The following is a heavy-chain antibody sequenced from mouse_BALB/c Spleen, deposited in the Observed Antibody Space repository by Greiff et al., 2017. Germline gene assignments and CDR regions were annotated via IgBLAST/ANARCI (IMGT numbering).Heavy chain of an antibody. Sequence: EVQLQQSGPGLVKPSQSLSLTCTVTGYSITSDYAWNWIRQFPGNKLEWMGYISYSGSTSYNPSLKSRISITRDTSKNQFFLQLNSVTTEDTATYYCARNYGSSSFAYWGQGTLVTVSA. J-gene: IGHJ3*01. CDR1: GYSITSDYA. V-gene: IGHV3-2*02. D-gene: IGHD1-1*01. CDR2: ISYSGST. CDR3: ARNYGSSSFAY.